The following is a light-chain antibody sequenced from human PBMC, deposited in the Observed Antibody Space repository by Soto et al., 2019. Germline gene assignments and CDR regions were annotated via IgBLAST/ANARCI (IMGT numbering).Light chain of an antibody. J-gene: IGKJ4*01. CDR2: AAS. CDR3: QQSHTTPALS. Sequence: DIQMTQSPSTLSASVGDRVTITCRVSQSISGFLNWYQQKPGKAPKLLIFAASSLQSGVPSRFSGSGSGTDFTLTIRSLQPEDFATYYCQQSHTTPALSFGGGTKVDI. V-gene: IGKV1-39*01. CDR1: QSISGF.